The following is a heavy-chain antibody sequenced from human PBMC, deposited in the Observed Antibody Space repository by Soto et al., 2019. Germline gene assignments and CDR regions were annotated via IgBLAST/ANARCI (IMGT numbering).Heavy chain of an antibody. D-gene: IGHD5-12*01. V-gene: IGHV3-30-3*01. J-gene: IGHJ4*02. Sequence: QVQLVESGGGVVQPGMSLRLSCAASGFTFSSYAMHWVRQAPGKGLEWVAVISYDGSNKYYADSVKGRFTISRDNSKNTLYLQMNRLRAEDTAVYYCARGAFVDGYNPFDYWGQGTLVTVSS. CDR3: ARGAFVDGYNPFDY. CDR1: GFTFSSYA. CDR2: ISYDGSNK.